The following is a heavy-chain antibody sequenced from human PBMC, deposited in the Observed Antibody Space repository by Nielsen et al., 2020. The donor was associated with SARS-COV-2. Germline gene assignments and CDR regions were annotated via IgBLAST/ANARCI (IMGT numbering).Heavy chain of an antibody. CDR3: ARDRSSAGDLDY. Sequence: SETLSLTCTVSGGSINLGGYYWSWIRQHPGKGLEWIGYIYYSGTTYYNPSLQSRVTISRDTSKNQFSLKLTSVTAADTAVYYCARDRSSAGDLDYWGQGTLVTVSS. CDR1: GGSINLGGYY. J-gene: IGHJ4*02. V-gene: IGHV4-31*03. D-gene: IGHD7-27*01. CDR2: IYYSGTT.